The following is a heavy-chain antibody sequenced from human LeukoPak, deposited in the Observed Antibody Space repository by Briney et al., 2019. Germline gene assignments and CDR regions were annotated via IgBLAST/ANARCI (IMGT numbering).Heavy chain of an antibody. Sequence: ASVKVCCRASGYTFTSYAMHWVRQAPGQRLEWTGWINAGNGNTKYSQKFPGRVTITRDTSASTAYMELSSLRSEDTAVYYCARDPIGSSWPYYFDYWGQGTLVPLSS. D-gene: IGHD6-13*01. CDR2: INAGNGNT. CDR3: ARDPIGSSWPYYFDY. V-gene: IGHV1-3*01. J-gene: IGHJ4*02. CDR1: GYTFTSYA.